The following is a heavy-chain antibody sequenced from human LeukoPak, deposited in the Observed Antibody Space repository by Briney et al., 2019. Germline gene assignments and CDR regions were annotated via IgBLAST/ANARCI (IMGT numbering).Heavy chain of an antibody. CDR3: ARELAPYYDFWGGSNYFDY. D-gene: IGHD3-3*01. Sequence: KPSETLSLTCTVSGYSISSGYYWGWIRQPPRKGLEWIGSIYHSGSTYYNPSLKSRVTISVDTSKNQFSLKLSSVTTADTAVYYCARELAPYYDFWGGSNYFDYWGQGTLVTVSS. CDR1: GYSISSGYY. CDR2: IYHSGST. J-gene: IGHJ4*02. V-gene: IGHV4-38-2*02.